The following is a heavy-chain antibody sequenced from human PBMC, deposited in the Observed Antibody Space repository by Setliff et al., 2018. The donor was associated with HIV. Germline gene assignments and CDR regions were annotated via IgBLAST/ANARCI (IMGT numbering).Heavy chain of an antibody. CDR2: IIAGLGKS. Sequence: SVKVSCKASGGTPTIYSISWVRQAPGQGLEWMGRIIAGLGKSDYAQKLQGRVTITADRFTNTAYMELSSLRSDDTAVYYCATVECPTGRCPQYNYYYDIDVWGKGTTVTVSS. V-gene: IGHV1-69*02. J-gene: IGHJ6*03. CDR3: ATVECPTGRCPQYNYYYDIDV. D-gene: IGHD1-26*01. CDR1: GGTPTIYS.